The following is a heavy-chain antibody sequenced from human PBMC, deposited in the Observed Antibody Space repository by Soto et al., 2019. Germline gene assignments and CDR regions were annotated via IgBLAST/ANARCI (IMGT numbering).Heavy chain of an antibody. J-gene: IGHJ4*02. V-gene: IGHV3-48*02. CDR1: GFTFSSYS. Sequence: EVQLVESGGGLVQPGGSLRLSCAASGFTFSSYSMNWVRQAPGKGLEWVSYISSSSSTIYYADSVKGRFTISRDNAKNSLYLQMNSLRDEDTAVYYCARTVPGVQLWFTFDYWGQGTLVTVSS. CDR2: ISSSSSTI. D-gene: IGHD5-18*01. CDR3: ARTVPGVQLWFTFDY.